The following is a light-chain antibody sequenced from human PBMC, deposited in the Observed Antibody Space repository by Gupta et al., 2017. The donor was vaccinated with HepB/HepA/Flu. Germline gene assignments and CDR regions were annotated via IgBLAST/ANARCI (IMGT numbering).Light chain of an antibody. V-gene: IGLV3-19*01. CDR3: SSRDSSVNHLV. CDR1: SLRTYY. J-gene: IGLJ1*01. CDR2: GKN. Sequence: SSELTQDPAVSVALGQTVRITCQGDSLRTYYASWYQQKPGQAPVLVIYGKNNRPSGIPDRFSGSTSRNTASLTITGAQAEDEAEYFCSSRDSSVNHLVFGTGAKVTVL.